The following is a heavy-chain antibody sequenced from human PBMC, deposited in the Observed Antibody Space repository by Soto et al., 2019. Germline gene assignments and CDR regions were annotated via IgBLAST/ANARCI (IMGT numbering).Heavy chain of an antibody. V-gene: IGHV1-24*01. D-gene: IGHD2-2*02. CDR3: ARVLYSPGVVTPSFDY. CDR1: GDTRNGLC. J-gene: IGHJ4*02. CDR2: INPLDGAI. Sequence: ASVKVSCKASGDTRNGLCIHWVRQAPGKGLEWMGGINPLDGAINYAQKFQGRVTITEDTSTHTGHLELRSLRFEDTAVYYCARVLYSPGVVTPSFDYWGQGTLVTVSS.